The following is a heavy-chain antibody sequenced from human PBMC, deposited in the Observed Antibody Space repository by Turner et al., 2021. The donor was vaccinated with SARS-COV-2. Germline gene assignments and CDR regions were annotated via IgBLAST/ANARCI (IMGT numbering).Heavy chain of an antibody. CDR2: FIPMYGTA. Sequence: VQWVPSGAEVKKPGSSVTLSCQASGVNLNTYAISWERQAPGQGLEWMVGFIPMYGTANYAQNFRGRVTITADKSKSTAYMELSSLRSDDTAVYDCASRNTVFAIIIKPYYDMDVWGQGTTVTVSS. D-gene: IGHD3-16*01. CDR1: GVNLNTYA. CDR3: ASRNTVFAIIIKPYYDMDV. V-gene: IGHV1-69*06. J-gene: IGHJ6*02.